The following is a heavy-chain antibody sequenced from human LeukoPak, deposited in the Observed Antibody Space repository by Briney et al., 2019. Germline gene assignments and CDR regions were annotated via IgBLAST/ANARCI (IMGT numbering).Heavy chain of an antibody. CDR3: ARHAGLSGSYCLIDY. V-gene: IGHV5-51*01. Sequence: GESLKISCKGPGYSFTSYWIGWVRQMPGKGLEWMGIIYPGDSDTRYSPSFQGQVTISADKSISTAYLQWSSLKAPDTAMYYCARHAGLSGSYCLIDYWGQGTLVTVSS. CDR1: GYSFTSYW. J-gene: IGHJ4*02. CDR2: IYPGDSDT. D-gene: IGHD1-26*01.